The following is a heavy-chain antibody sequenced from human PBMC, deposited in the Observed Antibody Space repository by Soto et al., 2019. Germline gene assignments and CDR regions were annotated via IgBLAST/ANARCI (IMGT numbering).Heavy chain of an antibody. V-gene: IGHV3-9*01. CDR2: ISWNSGSI. CDR3: AKAVAGVPIQSYFDY. J-gene: IGHJ4*02. D-gene: IGHD6-19*01. CDR1: GFTFDDYA. Sequence: EVQLVESGGGLVQPGRSLRLSCAASGFTFDDYAMHWVRQAPGKGLEWVSGISWNSGSIGYADSVKGRFTISIDNAKNSLYLQMNSLRAEDTALYYCAKAVAGVPIQSYFDYWGQGTLVTVSS.